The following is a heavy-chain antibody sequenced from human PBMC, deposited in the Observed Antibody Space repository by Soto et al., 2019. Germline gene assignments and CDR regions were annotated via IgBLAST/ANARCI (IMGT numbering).Heavy chain of an antibody. Sequence: PSETLSLTCTVSGGYIGSYYWSWIRQPAGKGLEWIGRIYTSVSINYNPSLQSRVTMSVDTSKNQFSLKLSSVTAAATAGYYCAKDRYNGNYVPGVWFDPWGQGTLVTVSS. CDR1: GGYIGSYY. D-gene: IGHD1-7*01. V-gene: IGHV4-4*07. CDR2: IYTSVSI. J-gene: IGHJ5*02. CDR3: AKDRYNGNYVPGVWFDP.